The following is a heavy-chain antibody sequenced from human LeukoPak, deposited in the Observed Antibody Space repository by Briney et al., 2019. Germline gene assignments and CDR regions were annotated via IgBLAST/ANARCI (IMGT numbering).Heavy chain of an antibody. Sequence: PGGSLRLSCAASGFTFSSYGMHWVRQAPGKGLEWVAVISYDGSNKYYADSVKGRFTISRDNSKNTLHLQMNSLRAEDTAVYYCAKDGFIAAAKYYFDYWGQGTLVTVSS. D-gene: IGHD6-13*01. CDR2: ISYDGSNK. CDR1: GFTFSSYG. J-gene: IGHJ4*02. V-gene: IGHV3-30*18. CDR3: AKDGFIAAAKYYFDY.